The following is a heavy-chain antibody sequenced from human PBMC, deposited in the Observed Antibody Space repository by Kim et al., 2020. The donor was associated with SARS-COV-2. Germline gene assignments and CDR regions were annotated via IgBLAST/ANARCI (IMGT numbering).Heavy chain of an antibody. CDR2: ISYDGSNK. D-gene: IGHD2-2*01. V-gene: IGHV3-30*04. CDR3: ARADCSSTSCYFDAFDI. J-gene: IGHJ3*02. Sequence: GGSLRLSCAASGFTFSSYAMHWVRQAPGKGLEWVAVISYDGSNKYYADSVKGRFTISRDNSKNTLYLQMNSLRAEDTAVYYCARADCSSTSCYFDAFDI. CDR1: GFTFSSYA.